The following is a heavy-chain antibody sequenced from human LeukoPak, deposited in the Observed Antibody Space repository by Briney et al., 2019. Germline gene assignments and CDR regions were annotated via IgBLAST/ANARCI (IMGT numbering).Heavy chain of an antibody. J-gene: IGHJ3*02. CDR3: ARGTRTWIQLWLSGAFDI. D-gene: IGHD5-18*01. V-gene: IGHV3-23*01. Sequence: GGSLRLSCAASGFTFSTFAMIWVRQPPGKGLEWVSSIFPSGGEIHYADSVRGRFTISRDNSKSTLSLQMNSLRAEDTAIYYCARGTRTWIQLWLSGAFDIWGQGTMVTVSS. CDR2: IFPSGGEI. CDR1: GFTFSTFA.